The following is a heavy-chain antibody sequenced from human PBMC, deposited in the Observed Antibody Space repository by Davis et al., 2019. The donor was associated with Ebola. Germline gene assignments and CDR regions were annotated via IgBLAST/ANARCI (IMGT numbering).Heavy chain of an antibody. CDR3: ARDCTNGVCQAEDAFDI. J-gene: IGHJ3*02. CDR1: GFTFSTYS. CDR2: ISSDSDYI. D-gene: IGHD2-8*01. V-gene: IGHV3-21*01. Sequence: GESLKISCAASGFTFSTYSMSWVRQAPGKGLEWVSSISSDSDYIYYADSAKGRFTISRDNAKNSLYLQMNSLRAEDTAVYYCARDCTNGVCQAEDAFDIWGQGTMVTVSS.